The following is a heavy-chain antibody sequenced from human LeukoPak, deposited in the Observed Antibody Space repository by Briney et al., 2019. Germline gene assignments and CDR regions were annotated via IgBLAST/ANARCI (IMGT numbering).Heavy chain of an antibody. CDR1: GGSFSGYY. Sequence: SATLSLTCAVSGGSFSGYYWSWIRQPPGKGLEWIGEINHSGSTNYNPSLKSRVTISVDTSKNQFSLQLSSVTAADTAVYYCARESYSSGWQNFDYWGQGTLVTVSS. J-gene: IGHJ4*02. CDR2: INHSGST. V-gene: IGHV4-34*01. CDR3: ARESYSSGWQNFDY. D-gene: IGHD6-19*01.